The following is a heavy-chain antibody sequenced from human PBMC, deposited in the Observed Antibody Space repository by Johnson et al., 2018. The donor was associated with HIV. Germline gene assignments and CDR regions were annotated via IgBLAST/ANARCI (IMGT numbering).Heavy chain of an antibody. CDR3: AKSSSATYYGDAFDM. CDR2: IRYDGKDK. D-gene: IGHD3-10*01. V-gene: IGHV3-30*02. Sequence: QVQLVESGGGVVQPGGSLRLSCAASGFTFSTYGIHWVRQAPGMGLEWVSFIRYDGKDKYYADFVKGRFTISRDNSKKTLSLQMNSLRPEDTAVYYCAKSSSATYYGDAFDMWGQGTMVTVSS. J-gene: IGHJ3*02. CDR1: GFTFSTYG.